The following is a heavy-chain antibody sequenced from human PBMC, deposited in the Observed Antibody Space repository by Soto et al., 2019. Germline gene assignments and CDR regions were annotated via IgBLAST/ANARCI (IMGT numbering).Heavy chain of an antibody. D-gene: IGHD4-17*01. Sequence: QVQLVQSGAEVKKPGSSVKVSCKASADTFNSYSLSWLRQAPGQRLEWMGGITPVFGTADYAQSFEDRLRIIADDPTSTVYMVVSSLRSDDTAVYYCARSLEGITVTNGFDPRGQGALVTVSS. V-gene: IGHV1-69*01. CDR2: ITPVFGTA. CDR1: ADTFNSYS. CDR3: ARSLEGITVTNGFDP. J-gene: IGHJ5*02.